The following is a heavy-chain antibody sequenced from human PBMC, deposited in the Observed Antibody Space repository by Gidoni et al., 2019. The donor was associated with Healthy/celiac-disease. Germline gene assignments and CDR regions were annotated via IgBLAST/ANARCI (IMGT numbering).Heavy chain of an antibody. CDR2: IHPLFGTA. CDR1: VATFSTYA. Sequence: QVQLVQSGAEVKKPGSPVKVSCKASVATFSTYAIRWVRPAPGQGLGWMGGIHPLFGTANDAQKCQGRVTITADESTSTACMELGSLRSEDTAVYYCARGPDYGLFDYWGQGTLVTVSS. V-gene: IGHV1-69*01. CDR3: ARGPDYGLFDY. J-gene: IGHJ4*02. D-gene: IGHD4-17*01.